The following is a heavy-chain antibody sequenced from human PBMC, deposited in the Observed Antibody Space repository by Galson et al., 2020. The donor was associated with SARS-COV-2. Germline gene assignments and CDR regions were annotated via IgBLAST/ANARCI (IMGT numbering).Heavy chain of an antibody. CDR1: GYTFSGHY. CDR2: INPNSGDT. V-gene: IGHV1-2*05. CDR3: TRGSNSSPFYHFDP. J-gene: IGHJ5*02. Sequence: ASVKVSCKASGYTFSGHYMHWVRLAPGHGLEWMGRINPNSGDTDVAQKFQGRVTMTTDTSLTTAYMELSRLTSDDTDVYYCTRGSNSSPFYHFDPWGQGTLVTVSS. D-gene: IGHD3-10*01.